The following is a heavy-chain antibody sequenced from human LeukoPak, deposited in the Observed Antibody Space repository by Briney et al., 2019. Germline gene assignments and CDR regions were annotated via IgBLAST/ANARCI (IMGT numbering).Heavy chain of an antibody. Sequence: SQTPSLTCTVSGGSISSGSYYWSWIRQPAGKGLEWIGRIYTSGSTNYNPSLKSRVTISVDTSKNQFSLKLSSVTAADTAVYYCASSYYDILTGNNNWFDPWGQGTLVTVSS. CDR1: GGSISSGSYY. J-gene: IGHJ5*02. CDR3: ASSYYDILTGNNNWFDP. V-gene: IGHV4-61*02. D-gene: IGHD3-9*01. CDR2: IYTSGST.